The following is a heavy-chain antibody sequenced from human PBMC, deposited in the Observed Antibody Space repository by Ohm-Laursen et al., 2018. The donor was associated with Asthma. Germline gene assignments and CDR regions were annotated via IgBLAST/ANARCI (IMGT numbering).Heavy chain of an antibody. Sequence: SDTLSLTCVVYGGSFSGYYWSWIRQPPGKGLEWIGEINHSGSTNYNPSLKSRVTISVDTSKNQFSLKLSSVTAADTAVYYCARSFDYDFWSGSGWFDPWGQGTLVTVSS. V-gene: IGHV4-34*01. CDR2: INHSGST. CDR1: GGSFSGYY. CDR3: ARSFDYDFWSGSGWFDP. J-gene: IGHJ5*02. D-gene: IGHD3-3*01.